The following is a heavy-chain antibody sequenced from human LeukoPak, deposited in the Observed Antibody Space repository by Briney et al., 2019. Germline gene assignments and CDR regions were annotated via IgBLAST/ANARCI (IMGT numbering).Heavy chain of an antibody. V-gene: IGHV3-23*01. Sequence: GGSLRLSCAASGFTFSSDAMSGGRQAPGKGLEWGSAISGSGRSTYSADSVKGRFTISRDNSKNTLYLQMNSLRAEHTAVYYCAKDQMREQCPLGAFDIWGQGTMVTVSS. CDR1: GFTFSSDA. D-gene: IGHD6-19*01. CDR2: ISGSGRST. CDR3: AKDQMREQCPLGAFDI. J-gene: IGHJ3*02.